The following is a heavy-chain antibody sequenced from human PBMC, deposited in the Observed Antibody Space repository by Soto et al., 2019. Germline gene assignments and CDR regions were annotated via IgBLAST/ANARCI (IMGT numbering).Heavy chain of an antibody. V-gene: IGHV3-74*01. D-gene: IGHD1-26*01. CDR1: GLPCITYW. CDR3: ARRGQVGWGLAH. Sequence: GGSHRLSCTASGLPCITYWVHWVRQAPGKGLVWVSRINTDGSSTSYADSVKGRFTISRDNAKNTLYLQMNSLGAEDTAVYYCARRGQVGWGLAHWGQGTLVTVSS. J-gene: IGHJ5*02. CDR2: INTDGSST.